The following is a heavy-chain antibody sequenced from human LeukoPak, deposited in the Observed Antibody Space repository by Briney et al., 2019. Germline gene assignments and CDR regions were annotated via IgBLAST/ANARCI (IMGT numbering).Heavy chain of an antibody. CDR1: GFTFTTYN. D-gene: IGHD3-22*01. J-gene: IGHJ4*02. V-gene: IGHV3-48*01. CDR3: ARGAPYYYDGSGLYYFDY. Sequence: PGGSLRLSCAASGFTFTTYNMNWVRQAPGKGLEWISYISSGTRTIYYADSVKGRFTMSRDNGKNSLFLEMNSLRAEDTAVYYCARGAPYYYDGSGLYYFDYWGQGTLVTVSS. CDR2: ISSGTRTI.